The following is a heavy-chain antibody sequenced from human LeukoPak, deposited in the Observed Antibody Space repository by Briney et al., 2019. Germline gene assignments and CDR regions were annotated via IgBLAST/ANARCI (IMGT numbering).Heavy chain of an antibody. V-gene: IGHV1-69*06. CDR3: ARSYYDILTGYLSPYYFDY. D-gene: IGHD3-9*01. CDR1: GGTFSSYA. J-gene: IGHJ4*02. CDR2: IILIFGTA. Sequence: SVKVSCKASGGTFSSYAISWVRQAPGQGLEWMGGIILIFGTANYAQKFQGRVTITADKSTSTAYMELSGLRSEDTAVYYCARSYYDILTGYLSPYYFDYWGQGTLVTVSS.